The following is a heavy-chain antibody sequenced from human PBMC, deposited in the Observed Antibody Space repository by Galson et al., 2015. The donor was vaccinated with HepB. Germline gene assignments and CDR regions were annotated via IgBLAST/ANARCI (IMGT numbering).Heavy chain of an antibody. D-gene: IGHD6-13*01. J-gene: IGHJ6*02. CDR3: ARTRIEAADKQGQFYFNGMDV. Sequence: PALVKPTQTLTLTCTVSGFSLNTSEMCVSWIRQPPGKALEWLSRVGWACDKYYNTSLKPRLPLSRDHSQDPVVLRMTNLAPADTATYYCARTRIEAADKQGQFYFNGMDVWGQGTTVTVSS. CDR1: GFSLNTSEMC. V-gene: IGHV2-70*11. CDR2: VGWACDK.